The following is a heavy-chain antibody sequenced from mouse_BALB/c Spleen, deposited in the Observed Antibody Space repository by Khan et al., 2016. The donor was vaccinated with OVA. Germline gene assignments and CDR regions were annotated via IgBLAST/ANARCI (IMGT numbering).Heavy chain of an antibody. Sequence: QVQLKQSGPELVKPGALVKISCKASGYTFTSYDINWVKQRPGQGLEWIGWIYPGDGSTKFNEKFKDKATLTADTSSNTAYMQLSSLTSENSAVYFFAREGLRGVAMDYWGQGTSVTVSS. V-gene: IGHV1S56*01. CDR3: AREGLRGVAMDY. CDR1: GYTFTSYD. D-gene: IGHD2-4*01. CDR2: IYPGDGST. J-gene: IGHJ4*01.